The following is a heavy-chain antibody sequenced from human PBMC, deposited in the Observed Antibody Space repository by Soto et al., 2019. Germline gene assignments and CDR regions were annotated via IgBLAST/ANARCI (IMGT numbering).Heavy chain of an antibody. CDR2: ISAYNGNT. CDR1: GYTFTSYG. V-gene: IGHV1-18*01. CDR3: ARNVVRGVPTYYYYMDV. J-gene: IGHJ6*03. D-gene: IGHD3-10*01. Sequence: ASVKVSCKASGYTFTSYGISWVRQAPGQGLEWMGWISAYNGNTNYAQKLQGRVTMTTDTSTSTAYMELRSLRSDDTAVYYCARNVVRGVPTYYYYMDVWGKGTTVTVSS.